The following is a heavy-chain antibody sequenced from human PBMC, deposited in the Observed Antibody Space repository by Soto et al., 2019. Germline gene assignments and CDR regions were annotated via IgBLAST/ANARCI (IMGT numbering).Heavy chain of an antibody. CDR1: GFTFSSYA. Sequence: EVQLLESGGGLVQPGGSLRLSCAASGFTFSSYAMSWVRQAPGKGLEWVSAISGSGGSTYYADSVKGRFTISRDNSKNKLYPQMNSLRAEDTAVYYCAKHNDFWSGNWFDPWGQGTLVTVSS. CDR3: AKHNDFWSGNWFDP. J-gene: IGHJ5*02. D-gene: IGHD3-3*01. V-gene: IGHV3-23*01. CDR2: ISGSGGST.